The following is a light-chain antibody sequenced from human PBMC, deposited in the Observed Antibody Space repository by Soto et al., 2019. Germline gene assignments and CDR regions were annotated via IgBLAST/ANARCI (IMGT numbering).Light chain of an antibody. J-gene: IGKJ2*01. Sequence: DVQMTQAPSSLSASVGDRVTITCRASRDISSSLAWYQQKPGKVPKLLIYAASTLHAGVQSRFSGSGSGTFVTLPINSLQPEDVATYYCQKYNSAPNTFGRGTRLEIK. CDR1: RDISSS. CDR3: QKYNSAPNT. CDR2: AAS. V-gene: IGKV1-27*01.